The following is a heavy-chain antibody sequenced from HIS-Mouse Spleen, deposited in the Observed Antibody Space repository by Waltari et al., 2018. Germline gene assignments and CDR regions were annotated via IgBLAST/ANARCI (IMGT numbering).Heavy chain of an antibody. J-gene: IGHJ4*02. D-gene: IGHD6-19*01. CDR1: GGSISSSSYY. CDR2: IYYSGRT. Sequence: QLQLQESGPGLVKPSETLSLTCTVSGGSISSSSYYWGWIRQPPGKGLEWIGSIYYSGRTYYNPSLKSRVTRSVDTSKNQFSLKLSSVTAADTAVYYCARRRGWFDYWGQGTLVTVSS. CDR3: ARRRGWFDY. V-gene: IGHV4-39*01.